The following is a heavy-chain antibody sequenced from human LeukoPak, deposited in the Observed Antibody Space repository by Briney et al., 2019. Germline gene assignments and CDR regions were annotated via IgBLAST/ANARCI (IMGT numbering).Heavy chain of an antibody. J-gene: IGHJ3*02. V-gene: IGHV3-21*01. CDR2: ISSSSSYI. D-gene: IGHD6-13*01. Sequence: RSGGSLRLSCAASGFTFLTYAMSWVRQAPGKGLEWVSSISSSSSYIYYADSVKGRFTISRDNAKNSLYLQMNSLRAEDTAVYYCARGSSSDAFDIWGQGTMVTVSS. CDR1: GFTFLTYA. CDR3: ARGSSSDAFDI.